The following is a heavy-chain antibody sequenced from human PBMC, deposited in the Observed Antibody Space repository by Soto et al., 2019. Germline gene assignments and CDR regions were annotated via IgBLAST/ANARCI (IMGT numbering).Heavy chain of an antibody. D-gene: IGHD3-3*01. V-gene: IGHV1-8*01. Sequence: ASVKVSCKASGYTFTSYDINWVRQATGQGLEWMGWMNPNTGNTGYAQKFQGRVTMTRNTSISTAYMELSSLRSEDTAVYYCARDYPYDFWSGYRNWFDPWGQGTLVT. CDR1: GYTFTSYD. CDR2: MNPNTGNT. CDR3: ARDYPYDFWSGYRNWFDP. J-gene: IGHJ5*02.